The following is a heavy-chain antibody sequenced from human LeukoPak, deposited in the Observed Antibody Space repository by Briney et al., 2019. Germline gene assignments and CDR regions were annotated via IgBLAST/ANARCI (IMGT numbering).Heavy chain of an antibody. Sequence: GGSLRLFCAASGFTFSDFSMNWVRQAPGKGLEDISYINSNSKTIWYADSVKGRFTISRDNAKNSLYLQMDSLRAEDTAVYYCAKDKRIVVVSAATNWFDPWGQGTLVTVSS. CDR3: AKDKRIVVVSAATNWFDP. J-gene: IGHJ5*02. CDR1: GFTFSDFS. V-gene: IGHV3-48*01. CDR2: INSNSKTI. D-gene: IGHD2-2*01.